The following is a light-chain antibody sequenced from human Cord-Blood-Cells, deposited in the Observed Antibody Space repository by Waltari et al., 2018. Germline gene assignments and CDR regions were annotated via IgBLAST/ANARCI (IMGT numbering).Light chain of an antibody. Sequence: DMGMTSSQLPLPVTLGEPASISCRSIQSLLHLNGYNYLNWYLQKPGQSPQLLIYLGSNRASGVPDRFSGSGSGTDFTLKISRVEAEDVGVYYCMQALQTPYSFGQGTKLEIK. CDR2: LGS. CDR3: MQALQTPYS. V-gene: IGKV2-28*01. CDR1: QSLLHLNGYNY. J-gene: IGKJ2*03.